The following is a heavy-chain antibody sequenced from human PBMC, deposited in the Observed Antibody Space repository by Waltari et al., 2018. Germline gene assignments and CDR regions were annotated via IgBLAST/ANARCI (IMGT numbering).Heavy chain of an antibody. V-gene: IGHV3-30*19. CDR3: ARRSSMGVFRALDI. Sequence: QVHLVESGGGVVQPGRSLRLSCAASGFTFRWYSLNWVRQAPGKGLEWVAVISGDGTTDHYADSVKGRFTISRDNSKNTLFLQMNSLKAEDTAIYYCARRSSMGVFRALDIWGQGTMVSVSS. J-gene: IGHJ3*02. CDR2: ISGDGTTD. D-gene: IGHD6-19*01. CDR1: GFTFRWYS.